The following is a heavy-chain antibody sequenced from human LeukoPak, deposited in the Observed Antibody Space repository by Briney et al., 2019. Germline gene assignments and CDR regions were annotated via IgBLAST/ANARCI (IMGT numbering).Heavy chain of an antibody. Sequence: SETLSLTCTVSGGSISSGGYYWSWIRQPPGKGLEWIGYIYHSGITFYNPSLKSRVTMSVDTSKNQFSLKLSSVTAADTAVYYCARFPPAGDDYWGQGTLVTVSS. CDR3: ARFPPAGDDY. CDR2: IYHSGIT. J-gene: IGHJ4*02. V-gene: IGHV4-30-2*01. D-gene: IGHD3-16*01. CDR1: GGSISSGGYY.